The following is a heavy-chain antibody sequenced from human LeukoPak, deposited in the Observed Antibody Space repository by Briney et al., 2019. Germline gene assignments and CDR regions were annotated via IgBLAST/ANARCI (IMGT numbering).Heavy chain of an antibody. CDR1: GYTFTSYG. V-gene: IGHV1-18*01. J-gene: IGHJ3*02. Sequence: ASVKVSCKASGYTFTSYGISWVRQAPGQGLEWMGWISAYNGNTNYAQKLQGRVTMTTDTSTSTAYMELRSLRSDDTAVYYRARDIYMVRGVISPCAFDIWGQGTMVTVSS. D-gene: IGHD3-10*01. CDR2: ISAYNGNT. CDR3: ARDIYMVRGVISPCAFDI.